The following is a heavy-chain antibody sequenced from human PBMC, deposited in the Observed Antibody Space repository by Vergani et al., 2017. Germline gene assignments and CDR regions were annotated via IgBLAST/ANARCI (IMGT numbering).Heavy chain of an antibody. CDR2: RKTDGGET. CDR1: GFLFTSNL. D-gene: IGHD3-10*01. J-gene: IGHJ5*02. Sequence: EVPLLESGGGLVKPGESLRLSCTAAGFLFTSNLMSWVRQAPGKGLEWVANRKTDGGETYSADSVKGRYTISRDNAKNLLYVQMNSLGGDDTAISYCARHNGGYSWGQGTLVTVSS. V-gene: IGHV3-7*01. CDR3: ARHNGGYS.